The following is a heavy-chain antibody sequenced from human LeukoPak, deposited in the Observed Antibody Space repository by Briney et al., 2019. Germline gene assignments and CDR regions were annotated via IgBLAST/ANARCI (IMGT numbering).Heavy chain of an antibody. V-gene: IGHV5-51*01. CDR3: ARHLSDITSSPNY. Sequence: GESLKISCKGSGYSFNNYWIGWVRQMPGKGLEWMGVIYPRDSRTTYSPSFQDQVTISADKSISTAYLQWTSLKASDTAMYYCARHLSDITSSPNYWGPGTLVTVSS. J-gene: IGHJ4*02. CDR2: IYPRDSRT. CDR1: GYSFNNYW. D-gene: IGHD2-2*01.